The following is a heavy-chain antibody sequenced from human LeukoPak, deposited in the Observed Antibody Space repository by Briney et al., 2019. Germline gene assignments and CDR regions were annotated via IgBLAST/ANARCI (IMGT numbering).Heavy chain of an antibody. V-gene: IGHV3-7*01. D-gene: IGHD5-18*01. CDR3: AKVHNVDTAMGCFDY. J-gene: IGHJ4*02. Sequence: GGSLRLSCAASGFTFSNFCMSWVRQAPGKGLEWVANINQDGSEKYYVDSVKGRFTISRDDAKNSLFLQMNSLRAEDTAVYYCAKVHNVDTAMGCFDYWGQGTLVTVSS. CDR2: INQDGSEK. CDR1: GFTFSNFC.